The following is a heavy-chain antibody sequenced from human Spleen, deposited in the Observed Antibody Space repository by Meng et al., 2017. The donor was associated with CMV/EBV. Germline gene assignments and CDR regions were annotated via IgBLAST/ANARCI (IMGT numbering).Heavy chain of an antibody. CDR1: GGTFSSYT. CDR3: ATFHARFLEWLGY. D-gene: IGHD3-3*01. J-gene: IGHJ4*02. CDR2: INPNSGGT. Sequence: ASVKVSCKASGGTFSSYTISWVRQAPGQGLEWMGWINPNSGGTNYAQKFQGRVTMTRDTSISTAYMELSSLRSEDTAVYYCATFHARFLEWLGYWGQGTLVTVSS. V-gene: IGHV1-2*02.